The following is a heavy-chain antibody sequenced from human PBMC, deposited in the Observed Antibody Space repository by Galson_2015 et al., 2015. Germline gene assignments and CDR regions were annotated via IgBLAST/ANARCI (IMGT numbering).Heavy chain of an antibody. CDR3: ARDLAGYCSSTSCSYYYYYGMDV. D-gene: IGHD2-2*01. CDR2: ISSSGSTI. J-gene: IGHJ6*02. V-gene: IGHV3-48*03. Sequence: SLRLSCAASGFTFSSYEMNWVRQAPGKGLEWVSYISSSGSTIYYADSVEGRFTISRDNAKNSLYLQMNSLRAEDTAVYYCARDLAGYCSSTSCSYYYYYGMDVWGQGTTVTVSS. CDR1: GFTFSSYE.